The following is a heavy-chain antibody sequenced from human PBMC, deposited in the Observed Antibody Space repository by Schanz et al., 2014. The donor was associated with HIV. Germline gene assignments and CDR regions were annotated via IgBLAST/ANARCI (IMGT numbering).Heavy chain of an antibody. Sequence: VQLVESGGGVVQPGRSLRLSCAASGFTFSNYGMHWVRQAPGKGLEWVAIIWYDGSKKYYADSVKGRFTISRDNSENTLYLQMNSLRVEDTAVYYCARDMCTAGSCYYFDHWGQRTLVTVSS. J-gene: IGHJ4*02. V-gene: IGHV3-33*01. CDR1: GFTFSNYG. CDR3: ARDMCTAGSCYYFDH. CDR2: IWYDGSKK. D-gene: IGHD2-15*01.